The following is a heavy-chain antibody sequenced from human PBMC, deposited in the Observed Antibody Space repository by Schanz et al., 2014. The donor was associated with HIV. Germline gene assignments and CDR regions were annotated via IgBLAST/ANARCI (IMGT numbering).Heavy chain of an antibody. CDR1: GYTFNSHY. J-gene: IGHJ4*02. CDR2: INPNSGGT. D-gene: IGHD2-15*01. V-gene: IGHV1-2*02. CDR3: ARGRSGYCSGGSCPYGRYYFDY. Sequence: QVQLVQSGAEMKKPGASVKVSCKASGYTFNSHYIHWVRQAPGQGLEWMGWINPNSGGTNYAQKFQGRVTMTRDTSISTAYMELSRLRSDDTAVYYCARGRSGYCSGGSCPYGRYYFDYWGQGTLVTVSS.